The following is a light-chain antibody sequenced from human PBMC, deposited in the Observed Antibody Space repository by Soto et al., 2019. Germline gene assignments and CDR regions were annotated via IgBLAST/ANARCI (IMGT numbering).Light chain of an antibody. Sequence: QSALTRPPSASGSPGQSGTISCTGTSSDVGGYNYVSWYQQYPGKAPKLIIYEVYKRPSGVPDRFSGSKSGNTAALTVSGLQAEDEADYYCSSYVGTNSYVFGTGTKLTVL. J-gene: IGLJ1*01. CDR2: EVY. CDR3: SSYVGTNSYV. V-gene: IGLV2-8*01. CDR1: SSDVGGYNY.